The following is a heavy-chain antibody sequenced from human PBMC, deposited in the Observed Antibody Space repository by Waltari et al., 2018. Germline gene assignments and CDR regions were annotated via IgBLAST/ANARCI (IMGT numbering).Heavy chain of an antibody. CDR1: GGSISSNNW. CDR3: ARPFSTFYSSPPGY. D-gene: IGHD6-13*01. J-gene: IGHJ4*02. CDR2: ISHSGSS. Sequence: QVQLQESGPGLVKPSGTLSLTCAVSGGSISSNNWWSWVRQPPGKRLEWIGEISHSGSSNYNPSRKSRVTISMDKSKNQLSLKLNSVTAADTAVYYCARPFSTFYSSPPGYWGQGTLVTVSS. V-gene: IGHV4-4*02.